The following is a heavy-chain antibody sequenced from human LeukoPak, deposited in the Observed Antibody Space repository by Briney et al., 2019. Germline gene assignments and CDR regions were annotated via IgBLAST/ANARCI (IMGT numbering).Heavy chain of an antibody. J-gene: IGHJ4*02. Sequence: SVKVSCKASGGTFSSYAISWVRQAPGQGLEWMGGIIPIFGTANYAQKFQGRVTITTDESTSTAYMELSSLRSEDTAVYYCARTNSDTYYFDYWGQGTLVTVSS. D-gene: IGHD5-18*01. V-gene: IGHV1-69*05. CDR2: IIPIFGTA. CDR1: GGTFSSYA. CDR3: ARTNSDTYYFDY.